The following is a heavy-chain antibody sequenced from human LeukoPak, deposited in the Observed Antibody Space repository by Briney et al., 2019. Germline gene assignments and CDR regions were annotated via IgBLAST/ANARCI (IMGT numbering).Heavy chain of an antibody. D-gene: IGHD3-9*01. CDR1: GFTFSSFW. V-gene: IGHV3-74*01. Sequence: PGGSLRLSCAASGFTFSSFWTHWVRQSPGKGLEWVSRISDDGTHTGYADSVKGRFTISRDNAKNTLYLQMNSLRADDTAVYYCTRVFATGPSFDYWDQGTLVTVSS. CDR2: ISDDGTHT. J-gene: IGHJ4*02. CDR3: TRVFATGPSFDY.